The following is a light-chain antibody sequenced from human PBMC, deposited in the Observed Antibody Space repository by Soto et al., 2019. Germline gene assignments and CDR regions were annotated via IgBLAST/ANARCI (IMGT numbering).Light chain of an antibody. CDR3: MQATHFPPYT. CDR1: QSLVHSDGTTY. Sequence: DIVMTQTPLSSPVTLGQPASISCRSSQSLVHSDGTTYLSWLQQRPGQPPRLLNTVSNRFSGVPDRFSGSGAGTDFTLKISRVEAEDVGVYYCMQATHFPPYTFGQGTKLEIK. V-gene: IGKV2-24*01. CDR2: TVS. J-gene: IGKJ2*01.